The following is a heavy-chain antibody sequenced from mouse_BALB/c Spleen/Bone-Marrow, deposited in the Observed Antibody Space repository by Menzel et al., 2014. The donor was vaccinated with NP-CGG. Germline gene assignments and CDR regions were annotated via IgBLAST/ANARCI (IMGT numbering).Heavy chain of an antibody. Sequence: QVQLQQPGPQLVRPGASVKISCKAPGYSFTSYWMHWVKQRPGQGLEWIGMIDPSDSETRLNQKFKDKATLTVDKSSSTAYMQLSSPTSEDSAVYYCARSRLRRTFYAMDYWGQGTSVTVSS. J-gene: IGHJ4*01. V-gene: IGHV1S127*01. CDR1: GYSFTSYW. D-gene: IGHD2-4*01. CDR2: IDPSDSET. CDR3: ARSRLRRTFYAMDY.